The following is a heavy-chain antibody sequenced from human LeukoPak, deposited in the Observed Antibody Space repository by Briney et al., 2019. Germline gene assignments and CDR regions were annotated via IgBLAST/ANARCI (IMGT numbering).Heavy chain of an antibody. J-gene: IGHJ4*02. Sequence: SQTLSLTCTVSADSISSGGHYWSWLRQHPGKGLESIGFMRHSGSTSHNPSLKGRVAISVDASKNQFSLRLSSVTAADTAVYSCARGGNRFGGFYFDYWGQGSLVTVSP. V-gene: IGHV4-31*03. CDR1: ADSISSGGHY. D-gene: IGHD3-10*01. CDR3: ARGGNRFGGFYFDY. CDR2: MRHSGST.